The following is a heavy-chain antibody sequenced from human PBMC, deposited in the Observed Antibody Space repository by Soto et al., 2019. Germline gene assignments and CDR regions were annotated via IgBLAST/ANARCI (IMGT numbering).Heavy chain of an antibody. D-gene: IGHD6-19*01. Sequence: SETLSLTCAVSGGSISSSNWWSWVRQPPGKGLEWIGEIYHSGSTNYNPSLKSRVTISVDKSKNQFSLKLSSVTAADTAMYYCARSAVAGTRYFDYWGQGTLVTVSS. V-gene: IGHV4-4*02. CDR1: GGSISSSNW. J-gene: IGHJ4*02. CDR2: IYHSGST. CDR3: ARSAVAGTRYFDY.